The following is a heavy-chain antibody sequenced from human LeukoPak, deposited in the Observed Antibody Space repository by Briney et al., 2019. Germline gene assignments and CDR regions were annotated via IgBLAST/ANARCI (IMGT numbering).Heavy chain of an antibody. J-gene: IGHJ4*02. CDR2: ISGSGGST. V-gene: IGHV3-23*01. CDR1: GFTFSSYA. D-gene: IGHD3-10*01. Sequence: PGGSLRLSCAAPGFTFSSYAMSWVRQAPGKGLEWVSAISGSGGSTYYADSVKGRFTISRDNSKNTLYLQMNSLRAEDTAVYYCAKGQIVTMVRGVIIKGPFDYWGQGTLVTVSS. CDR3: AKGQIVTMVRGVIIKGPFDY.